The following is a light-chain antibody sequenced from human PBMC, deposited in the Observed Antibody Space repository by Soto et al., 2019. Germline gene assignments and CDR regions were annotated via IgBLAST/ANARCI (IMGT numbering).Light chain of an antibody. Sequence: SSELTQPPSVSVAPGQTARITCGRNNSGGKSVHWYQQKPGQAPVLVVYDDSDRPSGIPDRFSGSNSGDTATLTLRRVEAGDEADYYCHVWDSSSDHYVFGTGTKVTVL. V-gene: IGLV3-21*02. J-gene: IGLJ1*01. CDR3: HVWDSSSDHYV. CDR2: DDS. CDR1: NSGGKS.